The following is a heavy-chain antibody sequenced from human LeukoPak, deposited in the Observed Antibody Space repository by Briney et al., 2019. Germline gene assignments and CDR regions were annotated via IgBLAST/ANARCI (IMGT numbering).Heavy chain of an antibody. CDR2: IIPIFGTA. CDR1: GGTFSSYA. CDR3: AVGPLRFLEWLPFDY. Sequence: SVKVSCKASGGTFSSYAISWVRQAPGQGLEWMGGIIPIFGTANYAQKFQGRVTITTDESTSTAYMELSSLRSEDTAVYYCAVGPLRFLEWLPFDYWGQGTLVTVSS. J-gene: IGHJ4*02. D-gene: IGHD3-3*01. V-gene: IGHV1-69*05.